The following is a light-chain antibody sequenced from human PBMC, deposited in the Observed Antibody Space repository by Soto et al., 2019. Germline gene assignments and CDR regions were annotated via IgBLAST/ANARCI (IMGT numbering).Light chain of an antibody. CDR2: EVR. J-gene: IGLJ3*02. CDR1: NRDVGSYNL. V-gene: IGLV2-14*01. Sequence: QSALTQPASVSGSPGQSITIACTGTNRDVGSYNLVSWYQQRPGEAPKLIISEVRNRPSGISSRFSGSRSGNTASLTISGLQSEDEGDYYCSAYTARSTLVFGGGTKVTVL. CDR3: SAYTARSTLV.